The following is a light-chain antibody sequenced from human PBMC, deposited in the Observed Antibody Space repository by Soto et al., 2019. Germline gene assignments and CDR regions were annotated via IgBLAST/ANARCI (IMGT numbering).Light chain of an antibody. Sequence: QSALTQPASVSGSPGQSITISCTGTSSDVGGYNYVSWYQQHPGKAPKFMIYEVSNRPSGVSSRFSGSKSGNTASLTISGLQAEDEADYYCSSYTSSNTWVFGGGTKLHRP. CDR1: SSDVGGYNY. CDR2: EVS. CDR3: SSYTSSNTWV. V-gene: IGLV2-14*01. J-gene: IGLJ3*02.